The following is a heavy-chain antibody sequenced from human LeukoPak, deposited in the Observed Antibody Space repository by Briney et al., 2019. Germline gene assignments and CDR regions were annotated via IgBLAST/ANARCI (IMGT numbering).Heavy chain of an antibody. V-gene: IGHV3-23*01. Sequence: PGGSLRLSCAASGFTFSSYAMSWVRQAPGKGLGWVSAISGSGGSTYYADSVKGRFTISRDNSKNTLYLQMNSLRAEDTAVYYCAKDPIYCSSTSCYSYWGQGTLVTVSS. J-gene: IGHJ4*02. D-gene: IGHD2-2*02. CDR1: GFTFSSYA. CDR2: ISGSGGST. CDR3: AKDPIYCSSTSCYSY.